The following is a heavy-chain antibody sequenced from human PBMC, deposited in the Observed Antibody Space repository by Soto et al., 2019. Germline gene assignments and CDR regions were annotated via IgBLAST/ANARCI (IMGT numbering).Heavy chain of an antibody. V-gene: IGHV1-69*01. CDR2: IIPIFGTA. CDR1: GGTFSSYA. CDR3: ARATDESGYPYYYYGMDV. J-gene: IGHJ6*02. Sequence: QVQLVQSGAEVKKPGSSVKVSCKASGGTFSSYAISWVRQAPGQGLEWMGGIIPIFGTANYAQKFQGRVPITADEYTSTADMELSSLRSEDTAVYYCARATDESGYPYYYYGMDVWGQGTTVTVSS. D-gene: IGHD3-22*01.